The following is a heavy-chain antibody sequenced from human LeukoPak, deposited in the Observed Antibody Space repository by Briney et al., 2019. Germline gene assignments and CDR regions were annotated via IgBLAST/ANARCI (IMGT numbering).Heavy chain of an antibody. J-gene: IGHJ6*03. Sequence: ASVKVSCKASGYTFTSYDINWVRQATGQGLEWMGWMNPNSGNTGYAQKLQGRVTITRNTSISTAYMELSSLRSEDTAVYYCARGGSEQWLSYYYYYYMDVWGKGTTVTVSS. CDR1: GYTFTSYD. CDR3: ARGGSEQWLSYYYYYYMDV. D-gene: IGHD6-19*01. CDR2: MNPNSGNT. V-gene: IGHV1-8*03.